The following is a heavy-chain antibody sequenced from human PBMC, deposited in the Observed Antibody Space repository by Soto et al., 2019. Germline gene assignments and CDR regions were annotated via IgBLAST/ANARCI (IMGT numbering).Heavy chain of an antibody. D-gene: IGHD3-9*01. CDR2: ISGSGGST. CDR1: GFTFSSYA. CDR3: AKDSGLRYFDWSYDAFDI. Sequence: GGSLRLSCAASGFTFSSYAMSWVRQAPGKGLEWVSAISGSGGSTYYADSVKGRFTISRDNSKNTLYLQMNSLRAEDTAVYYCAKDSGLRYFDWSYDAFDIWGQGTMVTVSS. V-gene: IGHV3-23*01. J-gene: IGHJ3*02.